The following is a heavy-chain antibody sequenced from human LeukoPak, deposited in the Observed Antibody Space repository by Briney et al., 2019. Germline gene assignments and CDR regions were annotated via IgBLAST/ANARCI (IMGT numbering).Heavy chain of an antibody. Sequence: ESGPALVKPTQTLTLTCTFSGFSLSTSGMSVNWIRQPPGKALEWLARIDWDDDKYYSTSLKTRLTISKDTSKNQVVLTLTNMDPVDTATYYYARIRYYYDSSGYSSTYYFDYWGQGTLVTVSS. CDR3: ARIRYYYDSSGYSSTYYFDY. CDR1: GFSLSTSGMS. J-gene: IGHJ4*02. V-gene: IGHV2-70*11. D-gene: IGHD3-22*01. CDR2: IDWDDDK.